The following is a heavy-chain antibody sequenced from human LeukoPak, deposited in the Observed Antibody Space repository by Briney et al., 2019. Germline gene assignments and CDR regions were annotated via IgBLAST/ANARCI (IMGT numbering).Heavy chain of an antibody. Sequence: GGSLRLSCAASGFTFSSYSINWVRQAPGKGLEWVSYISSSSSTIYYADSVKGRFTISRDNAKNTLYLQMNSLRAEDTAVYYCARGRYYLDSWGQGTLVTVSS. D-gene: IGHD4-17*01. CDR1: GFTFSSYS. J-gene: IGHJ4*02. CDR2: ISSSSSTI. V-gene: IGHV3-48*04. CDR3: ARGRYYLDS.